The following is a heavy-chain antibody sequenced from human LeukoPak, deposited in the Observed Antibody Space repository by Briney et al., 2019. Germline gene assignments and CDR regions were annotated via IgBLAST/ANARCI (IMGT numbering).Heavy chain of an antibody. CDR2: INHSGST. CDR3: ASMVVVARGWFDP. D-gene: IGHD2-15*01. Sequence: SETLSLTCAVYGGSFSGYYWSWIRQPPGKGLEWIGEINHSGSTNYNPSLKSRVTISVDTSKNQFSLKLSSVAAADTAVYYCASMVVVARGWFDPWGQGTLVTVSS. V-gene: IGHV4-34*01. CDR1: GGSFSGYY. J-gene: IGHJ5*02.